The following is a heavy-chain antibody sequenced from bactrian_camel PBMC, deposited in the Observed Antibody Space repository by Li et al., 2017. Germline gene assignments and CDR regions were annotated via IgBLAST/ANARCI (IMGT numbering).Heavy chain of an antibody. CDR3: ARAGRLACMSLSRTRFAY. CDR2: IYTGDSDT. V-gene: IGHV3S6*01. D-gene: IGHD1*01. CDR1: GYAYNNDC. Sequence: HVQLVESGGGSVQSGGSLRLSCAASGYAYNNDCMGWFRQAPGKEREGVAIIYTGDSDTLYADSVKGRFTISQDNAAKNRVYLRMNSLQPEDTAIYFCARAGRLACMSLSRTRFAYWGQGTQVTVS. J-gene: IGHJ4*01.